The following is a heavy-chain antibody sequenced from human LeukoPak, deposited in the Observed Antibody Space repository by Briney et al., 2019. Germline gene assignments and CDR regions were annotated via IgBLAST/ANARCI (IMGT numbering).Heavy chain of an antibody. V-gene: IGHV3-30*02. CDR1: GFAFSSYS. Sequence: GSLSLSCAASGFAFSSYSMNWVRQAPGKGLEWVAFIRYDGSNKYYTDSVKGRFTISRDKSKNTLYLQMNSLIAEDTAVYYCAKEEEMATILGYYYYMDVWGKGTTVTISS. J-gene: IGHJ6*03. CDR2: IRYDGSNK. D-gene: IGHD5-24*01. CDR3: AKEEEMATILGYYYYMDV.